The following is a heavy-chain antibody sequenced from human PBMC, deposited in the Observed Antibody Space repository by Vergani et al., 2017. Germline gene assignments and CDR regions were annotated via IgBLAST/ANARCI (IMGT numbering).Heavy chain of an antibody. CDR2: IYTSGST. V-gene: IGHV4-4*07. J-gene: IGHJ6*03. D-gene: IGHD3-3*01. CDR1: GGSISSYY. Sequence: QVQLQESGPGLVKPSETLSLTCTVSGGSISSYYWSWIRQPAGKGLEWIGRIYTSGSTNYNPSLKSRVTMSVDTSKNQFSLKLSSVTAADTAVYYCARLCYDFWSGYYGYYYMDVWGKGTTVTVSS. CDR3: ARLCYDFWSGYYGYYYMDV.